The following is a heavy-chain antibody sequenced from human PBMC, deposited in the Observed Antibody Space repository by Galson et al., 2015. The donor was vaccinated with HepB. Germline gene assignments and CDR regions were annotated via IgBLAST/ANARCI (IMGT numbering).Heavy chain of an antibody. Sequence: SLRLSCAASGFTFSDYYMSWIRQAPGKGLEWVSCISGSSSSIYYADSVKGRFTVSRDNAKNSLFLQMNSLRAGDTAIYYCARGVYGLDVWGQGTTVTVSS. J-gene: IGHJ6*02. CDR3: ARGVYGLDV. CDR1: GFTFSDYY. V-gene: IGHV3-11*01. CDR2: ISGSSSSI.